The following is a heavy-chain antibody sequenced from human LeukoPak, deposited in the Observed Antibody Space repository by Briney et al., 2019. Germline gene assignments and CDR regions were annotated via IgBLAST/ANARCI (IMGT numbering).Heavy chain of an antibody. Sequence: GGSLRLSCAASGFTFSSYGMHWVRQAPGKGLEWVAFIRYDGSNKYYADSVKGRFTISRDNAKNSLYLQMNSLRAEDTAVYYCARGGHYYDSSGYYHDAFDIWGQGTMVTVSS. D-gene: IGHD3-22*01. CDR1: GFTFSSYG. V-gene: IGHV3-30*02. CDR2: IRYDGSNK. CDR3: ARGGHYYDSSGYYHDAFDI. J-gene: IGHJ3*02.